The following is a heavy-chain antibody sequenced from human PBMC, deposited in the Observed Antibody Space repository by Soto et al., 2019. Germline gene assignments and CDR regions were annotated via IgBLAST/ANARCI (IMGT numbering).Heavy chain of an antibody. CDR3: ASRGYSYGFSLGMDV. Sequence: QVQLQESGPGLVTPSQTLSLTCTVSGGSISSGGYYWSWIRQHPGKGLEWIGYIYYSGSTYYNPSLKSRVTISVDTSKNQFSLKLSSVTAADTAVYYCASRGYSYGFSLGMDVWGQGTTVTVSS. V-gene: IGHV4-31*03. D-gene: IGHD5-18*01. CDR2: IYYSGST. CDR1: GGSISSGGYY. J-gene: IGHJ6*02.